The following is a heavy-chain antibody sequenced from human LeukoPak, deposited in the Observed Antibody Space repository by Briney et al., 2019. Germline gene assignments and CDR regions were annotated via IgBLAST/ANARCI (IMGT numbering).Heavy chain of an antibody. V-gene: IGHV3-21*01. D-gene: IGHD3-10*02. CDR1: GFTFSSYS. J-gene: IGHJ6*04. CDR3: AELGITMIGGV. CDR2: ISTRSNYI. Sequence: GGSLRLSCAASGFTFSSYSMNWVRQAPGKGLEWVSSISTRSNYIYYADSVKGRFTISRDNAKNSLYLQMNSLRAEDTAVYYCAELGITMIGGVWGKGTTVTISS.